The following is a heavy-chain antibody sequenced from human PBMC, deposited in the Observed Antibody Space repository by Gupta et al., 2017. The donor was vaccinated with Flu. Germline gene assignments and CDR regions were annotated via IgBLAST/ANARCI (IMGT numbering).Heavy chain of an antibody. Sequence: EVQLVESGGGLVKPGGSLRLSCAASGFTFSTYTMIWVRQAPGRGLEWVSSISSSSSSRYYADSVKGRFTISRDNAKKSLYLQMDSLRVEDTAVYYCAREVRRNWFDPWGQGTLVPVSS. CDR2: ISSSSSSR. V-gene: IGHV3-21*01. J-gene: IGHJ5*02. CDR1: GFTFSTYT. CDR3: AREVRRNWFDP.